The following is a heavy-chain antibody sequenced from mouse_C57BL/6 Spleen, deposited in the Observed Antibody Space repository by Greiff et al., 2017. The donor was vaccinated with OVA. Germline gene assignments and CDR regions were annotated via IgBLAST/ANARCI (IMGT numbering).Heavy chain of an antibody. CDR2: IYPGDGDT. Sequence: QVQLQQSGPELVKPGASVKISCKASGYAFSSSWMNWVKQRPGKGLEWIGRIYPGDGDTNYNGKFKGKATLTADKSSSTAYMQLSSLTSEDSAVYFCARSSYYEYDDYAMDYWGQGTSVTVSS. CDR3: ARSSYYEYDDYAMDY. CDR1: GYAFSSSW. V-gene: IGHV1-82*01. D-gene: IGHD2-4*01. J-gene: IGHJ4*01.